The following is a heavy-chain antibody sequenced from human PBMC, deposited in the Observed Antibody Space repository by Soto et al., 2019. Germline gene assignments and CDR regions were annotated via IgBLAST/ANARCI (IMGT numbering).Heavy chain of an antibody. CDR3: GRSRGSTRIVDSGRDV. CDR2: IYPGDSDT. J-gene: IGHJ6*02. Sequence: GESLKISCKGSGYSFTSYWIGWVRQMPGKGLEWMGIIYPGDSDTRYSTSFQGQVTISADKSISTAYLQWSSLKASDTAMYYCGRSRGSTRIVDSGRDVWGQGTTVTVSS. CDR1: GYSFTSYW. V-gene: IGHV5-51*01. D-gene: IGHD3-22*01.